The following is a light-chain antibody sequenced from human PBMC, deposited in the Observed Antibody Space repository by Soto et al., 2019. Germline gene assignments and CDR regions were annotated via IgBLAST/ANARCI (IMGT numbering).Light chain of an antibody. CDR1: NIGSKS. J-gene: IGLJ2*01. CDR3: QVWESSGDQVV. V-gene: IGLV3-21*02. Sequence: SYDLTQTSSVSVAPGQTAKITCGGNNIGSKSVHWYQQKAGQAPVLVVHDDSDRPSGIPERFSGSNSANTATLTISRVEAGDEADYYCQVWESSGDQVVFAGGTQLTVL. CDR2: DDS.